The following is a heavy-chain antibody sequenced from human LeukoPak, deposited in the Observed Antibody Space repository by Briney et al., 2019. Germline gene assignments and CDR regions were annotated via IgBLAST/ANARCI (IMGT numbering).Heavy chain of an antibody. CDR1: GFTFSDYA. CDR3: ARVVTGHDAFDI. V-gene: IGHV3-23*01. CDR2: ISDGVGTT. D-gene: IGHD3-9*01. J-gene: IGHJ3*02. Sequence: PGGSLRLSCAASGFTFSDYAMSWVRQAPGKGLEWVSVISDGVGTTYYAVSVRGRFTMSRDNSKNRLYLQMNSLRAEDTAVYYCARVVTGHDAFDIWGQGTMVTVSS.